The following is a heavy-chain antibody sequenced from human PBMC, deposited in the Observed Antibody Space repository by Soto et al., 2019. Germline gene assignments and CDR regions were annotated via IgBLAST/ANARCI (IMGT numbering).Heavy chain of an antibody. CDR1: GGSISSGDYY. CDR2: IYYSGST. V-gene: IGHV4-30-4*01. J-gene: IGHJ4*02. Sequence: QVQPQESGPGLVKPSQTLSLTCTVSGGSISSGDYYWSWIRQPPGKGLEWIGYIYYSGSTYYNPSLKSRVTISVDTSRIPFSLKLSSVTAADTAVYYCARVDGSGYQPFDYWGQGTLVTVSS. CDR3: ARVDGSGYQPFDY. D-gene: IGHD3-22*01.